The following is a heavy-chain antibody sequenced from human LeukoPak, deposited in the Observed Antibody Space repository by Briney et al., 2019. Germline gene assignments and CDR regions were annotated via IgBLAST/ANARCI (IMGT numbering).Heavy chain of an antibody. Sequence: KRGESLKISCKGSGYSFTSYWITWVRQMPGKGLEWMGSIYPGDSHTRYSPSFQGQVTISADKSTSTAYLQWSSLKASDTAMYYCARKGYCNSTSCYVSSSYYYYGLDVWGQGTTVTVSS. D-gene: IGHD2-2*01. CDR2: IYPGDSHT. J-gene: IGHJ6*02. CDR3: ARKGYCNSTSCYVSSSYYYYGLDV. CDR1: GYSFTSYW. V-gene: IGHV5-51*01.